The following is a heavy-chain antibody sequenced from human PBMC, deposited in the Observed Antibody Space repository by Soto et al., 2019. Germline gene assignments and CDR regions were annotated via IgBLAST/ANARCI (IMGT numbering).Heavy chain of an antibody. D-gene: IGHD3-10*01. CDR3: AKERGVWGGYYYYGMDV. J-gene: IGHJ6*02. CDR1: GFTFSSYG. V-gene: IGHV3-30*18. CDR2: ISYDGSNK. Sequence: GGSLRLSCAASGFTFSSYGMHWVRQAPGKGLEWVAVISYDGSNKYYADSGKGRFTISRDNSKNTLYLQMNSLRAEDTAVYYCAKERGVWGGYYYYGMDVWGQGTTVTVSS.